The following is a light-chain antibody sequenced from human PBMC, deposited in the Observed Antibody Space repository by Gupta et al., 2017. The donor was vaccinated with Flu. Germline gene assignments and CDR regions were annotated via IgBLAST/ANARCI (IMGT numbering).Light chain of an antibody. V-gene: IGKV1-12*01. CDR1: QDIGSW. J-gene: IGKJ3*01. CDR3: QQGNSFPFT. Sequence: DIQMTQSPSSVSASVGDRVTITCRASQDIGSWLAWYQQNPGTAPKFLIYASSNLQSGVPSRFSGSGSVTDFTLTVSILQPEDFATYYCQQGNSFPFTFGPWTKVDLK. CDR2: ASS.